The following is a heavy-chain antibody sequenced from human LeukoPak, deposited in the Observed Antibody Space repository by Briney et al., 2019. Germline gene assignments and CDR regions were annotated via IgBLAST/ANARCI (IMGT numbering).Heavy chain of an antibody. Sequence: SETLSLTCAVYGGSFSGYYWSWIRQPPGKGLEWIGEINHSGSTYYNPSLKSRITISVDTSKNHFSLKLSSVTAADTAVYYCARANYYDSSGYYYNAFDIWGQGTMVTVSS. CDR1: GGSFSGYY. CDR2: INHSGST. J-gene: IGHJ3*02. CDR3: ARANYYDSSGYYYNAFDI. D-gene: IGHD3-22*01. V-gene: IGHV4-34*01.